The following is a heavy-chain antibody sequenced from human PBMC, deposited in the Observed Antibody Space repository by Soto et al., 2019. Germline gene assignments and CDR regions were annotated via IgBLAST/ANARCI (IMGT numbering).Heavy chain of an antibody. CDR2: VYYSETP. J-gene: IGHJ4*02. V-gene: IGHV4-61*01. Sequence: SETLSLPCSLSGGSVSNQTYYWSWIRQPPGKRLEWFGYVYYSETPNYNPSLKHHVTIPVYMSKNQFSLRLSSVTTADTSLYYCARTTAVPKTLRSRYFFDYWGQGTLVTVSS. CDR1: GGSVSNQTYY. CDR3: ARTTAVPKTLRSRYFFDY. D-gene: IGHD4-17*01.